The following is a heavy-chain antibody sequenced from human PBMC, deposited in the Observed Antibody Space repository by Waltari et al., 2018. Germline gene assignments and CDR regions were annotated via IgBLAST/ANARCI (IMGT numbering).Heavy chain of an antibody. V-gene: IGHV3-53*02. CDR3: ARDHNGAALDY. CDR1: GLTVSSNF. D-gene: IGHD2-8*01. CDR2: IYSGGGT. J-gene: IGHJ4*02. Sequence: EVQLVETGGGSIQPGGSLRLSCAASGLTVSSNFMSWVRQAPGKGLEGVSVIYSGGGTDSADSVKGRFTISRDNSKNTMYLQMSSLRAEDTAVYYCARDHNGAALDYWGQGTLVTVSS.